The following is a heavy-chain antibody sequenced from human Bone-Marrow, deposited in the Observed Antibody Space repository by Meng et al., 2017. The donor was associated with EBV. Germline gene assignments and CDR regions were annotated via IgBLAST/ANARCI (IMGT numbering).Heavy chain of an antibody. J-gene: IGHJ4*02. D-gene: IGHD6-19*01. CDR3: AHRRSDSGWFGY. V-gene: IGHV2-5*02. CDR2: IYWDDET. CDR1: GFSFSTSGMG. Sequence: RTTLVTPPPTLTLSSTFSGFSFSTSGMGVAWIHQPPGKALEWLALIYWDDETRYSPALKNRLTVTKDSSKNQVVFRMANLDPADTATYYCAHRRSDSGWFGYWGQGTLVTVPS.